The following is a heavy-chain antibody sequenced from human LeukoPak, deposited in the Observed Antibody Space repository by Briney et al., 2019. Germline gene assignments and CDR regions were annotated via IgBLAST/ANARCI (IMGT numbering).Heavy chain of an antibody. CDR3: ARDGCGGSCFHYYYYYMDV. V-gene: IGHV4-4*07. Sequence: PSETLSLTCTVSGGSTSSYYWRWLRQSAGKGLEWVGRIYVSGSTTYNPSLNSRVTMSLDTSKNQFSLKLSSVTAADTAVYYCARDGCGGSCFHYYYYYMDVWGKGTTVTISS. D-gene: IGHD2-15*01. CDR1: GGSTSSYY. CDR2: IYVSGST. J-gene: IGHJ6*03.